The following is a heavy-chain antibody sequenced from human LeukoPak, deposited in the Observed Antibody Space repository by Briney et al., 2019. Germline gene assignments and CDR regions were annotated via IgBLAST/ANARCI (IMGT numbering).Heavy chain of an antibody. CDR1: GGTFSSYA. CDR3: AGAPEEVVAAQTD. J-gene: IGHJ4*02. Sequence: SVKVPCKASGGTFSSYAISWVRQAPGQGLEWMGGIIPIFGTANYAQKFQGRVTITADESTSTAYMELSSLRSEDTAVYYCAGAPEEVVAAQTDWGQGTLVTVSS. V-gene: IGHV1-69*13. D-gene: IGHD2-15*01. CDR2: IIPIFGTA.